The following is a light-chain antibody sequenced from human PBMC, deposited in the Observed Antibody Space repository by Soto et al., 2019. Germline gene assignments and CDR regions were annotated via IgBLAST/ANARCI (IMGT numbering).Light chain of an antibody. V-gene: IGLV2-11*01. CDR3: CSYAGSYTWV. Sequence: QSALTQPRSVCGSPGRSVTISCTGTSSDVGGYNYVSWYQQHPGKAPKLMIYDVSKRPSGVPDRFSGSKSGNTASLTISGLQAEDEADYYCCSYAGSYTWVFGGGTKVTVL. CDR1: SSDVGGYNY. CDR2: DVS. J-gene: IGLJ3*02.